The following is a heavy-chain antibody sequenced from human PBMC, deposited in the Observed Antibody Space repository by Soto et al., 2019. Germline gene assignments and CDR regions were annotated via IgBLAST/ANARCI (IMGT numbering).Heavy chain of an antibody. D-gene: IGHD3-22*01. CDR2: ISSNGGST. CDR1: GFTFSSYA. Sequence: PGGSLRLSCAASGFTFSSYAMHWVRQAPGKGLEYVSAISSNGGSTYYANSVKGRFTISRDNSKNTLYLQMGSLRAEDMAVYYCARSPYYYDSSGYMQYYFDYWGLGTLVTVSS. V-gene: IGHV3-64*01. J-gene: IGHJ4*02. CDR3: ARSPYYYDSSGYMQYYFDY.